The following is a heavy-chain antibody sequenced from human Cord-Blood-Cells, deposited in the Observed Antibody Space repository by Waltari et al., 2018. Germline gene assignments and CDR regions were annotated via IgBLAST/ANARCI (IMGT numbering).Heavy chain of an antibody. CDR3: ARPSIAARDAFDI. V-gene: IGHV3-53*01. J-gene: IGHJ3*02. CDR2: FYSGGST. CDR1: GFTVSSNY. D-gene: IGHD6-6*01. Sequence: EVQLVESGGGLIQPGGSLRLSCAASGFTVSSNYMSWVRQVPGKGLGGVSVFYSGGSTYYAGSVKGRFTIARDNSKNTPYLKMNSLRAEDTAVYYCARPSIAARDAFDIWGQGTMVTVSS.